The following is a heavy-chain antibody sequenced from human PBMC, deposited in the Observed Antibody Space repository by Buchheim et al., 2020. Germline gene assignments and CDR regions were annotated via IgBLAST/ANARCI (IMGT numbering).Heavy chain of an antibody. CDR3: AREGWSPHYGDYLDY. J-gene: IGHJ4*02. Sequence: QVQLQESGPGLVKPSETLSLTCTVSGGSISSYYWSWIRQPPGKGLEWIGYIYYSGSTNYNPSLKSRVTISVDTSKNQFSLKLSSVTAADTAMYYCAREGWSPHYGDYLDYWGQGTL. V-gene: IGHV4-59*01. D-gene: IGHD4-17*01. CDR1: GGSISSYY. CDR2: IYYSGST.